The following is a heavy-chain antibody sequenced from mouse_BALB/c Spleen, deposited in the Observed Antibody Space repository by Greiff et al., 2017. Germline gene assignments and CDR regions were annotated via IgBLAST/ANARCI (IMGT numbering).Heavy chain of an antibody. CDR2: INPSSGYT. Sequence: LQQSAAELARPGASVKMSCKASVYTFTSYTMHWVKQRPGQGLEWIGYINPSSGYTEYNQKFKDKTTLTADKSSSTAYMQLSSLTSEDSAVYYCARTLRRAMDYWGQGTSVTVSS. CDR1: VYTFTSYT. J-gene: IGHJ4*01. V-gene: IGHV1-4*02. D-gene: IGHD1-1*01. CDR3: ARTLRRAMDY.